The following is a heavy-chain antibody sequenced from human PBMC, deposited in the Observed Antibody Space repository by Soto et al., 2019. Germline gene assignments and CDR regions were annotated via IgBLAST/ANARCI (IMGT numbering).Heavy chain of an antibody. Sequence: ASVKVSCKVSGYTLTELSMHWVRQAPGKGLEWMGGFDPEDGETIYAQKFQGRVTMTEDTSTDTAYMELSSLRSEDTAVYYCATVLGSGIYYYYYGMDVWGQGTTVTVS. J-gene: IGHJ6*02. V-gene: IGHV1-24*01. CDR3: ATVLGSGIYYYYYGMDV. CDR1: GYTLTELS. CDR2: FDPEDGET. D-gene: IGHD3-10*01.